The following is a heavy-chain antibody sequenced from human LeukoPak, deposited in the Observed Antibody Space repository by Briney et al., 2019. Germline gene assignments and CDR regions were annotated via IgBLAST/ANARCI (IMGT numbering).Heavy chain of an antibody. J-gene: IGHJ6*03. V-gene: IGHV3-48*03. CDR1: GFTFSSYE. CDR2: ISSSGSTI. Sequence: GGSLRLSCAASGFTFSSYEMNWVRQAPRKGLEWVSHISSSGSTIYYADSVKGRFTISRDNAKNSLYLQMNSLRAEDTAVYYCARDLDGDYVNYMDVWGKGTTVTVSS. CDR3: ARDLDGDYVNYMDV. D-gene: IGHD4-17*01.